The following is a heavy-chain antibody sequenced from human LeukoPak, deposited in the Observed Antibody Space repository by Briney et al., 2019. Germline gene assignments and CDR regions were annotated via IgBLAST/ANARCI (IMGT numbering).Heavy chain of an antibody. CDR3: ARGHRLRYFDWPLRDWFDP. CDR1: GGSFSGYY. D-gene: IGHD3-9*01. Sequence: SETLSLTCAVYGGSFSGYYWSWIRQPPGKGLEWIGEINHSGSTNYNPSLKSRVTISVDTSKNQFSLKLSSVTAADTAVYYCARGHRLRYFDWPLRDWFDPWGQGTLVTVSS. CDR2: INHSGST. V-gene: IGHV4-34*01. J-gene: IGHJ5*02.